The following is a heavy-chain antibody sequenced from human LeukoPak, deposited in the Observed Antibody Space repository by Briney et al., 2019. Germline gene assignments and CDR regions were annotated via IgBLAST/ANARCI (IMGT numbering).Heavy chain of an antibody. V-gene: IGHV1-2*02. J-gene: IGHJ4*02. D-gene: IGHD6-6*01. Sequence: ASVKVSCKASGFTFTGHYMDWVRLAPGQGLEWMGWINPTGGTTYAQKFQDRVPMTRDTSINTAYMELSGLRSDDTAVYYCARDLGWSSSHWGQGTLVTVSS. CDR3: ARDLGWSSSH. CDR2: INPTGGT. CDR1: GFTFTGHY.